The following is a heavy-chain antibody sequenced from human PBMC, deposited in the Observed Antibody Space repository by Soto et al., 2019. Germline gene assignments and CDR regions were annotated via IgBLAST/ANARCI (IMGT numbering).Heavy chain of an antibody. Sequence: EVQLLESGGGLVQPGGSLRLSCAASGFTFYNFAMSWVRQAPGKGLEWVSTITGSGVYRYHTDSVQGRFTISRDNSKDTLFLQMNSLRAEDTAVYFCARHPSGYIVSLDYWGQGTLVTVSS. V-gene: IGHV3-23*01. J-gene: IGHJ4*02. CDR2: ITGSGVYR. CDR1: GFTFYNFA. CDR3: ARHPSGYIVSLDY. D-gene: IGHD5-12*01.